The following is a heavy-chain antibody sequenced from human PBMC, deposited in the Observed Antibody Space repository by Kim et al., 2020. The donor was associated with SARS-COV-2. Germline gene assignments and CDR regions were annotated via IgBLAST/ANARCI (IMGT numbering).Heavy chain of an antibody. CDR3: ARGGGSCYCRFDY. CDR2: INHSGST. V-gene: IGHV4-34*01. D-gene: IGHD2-15*01. CDR1: GGSFSGYY. Sequence: SETLSLTCAVYGGSFSGYYWSWIRQSPGKGLEWIGEINHSGSTNYNPSLKSRVTISVDTSKNQFSLKLSSVTAADTAVYYCARGGGSCYCRFDYWGQGTL. J-gene: IGHJ4*02.